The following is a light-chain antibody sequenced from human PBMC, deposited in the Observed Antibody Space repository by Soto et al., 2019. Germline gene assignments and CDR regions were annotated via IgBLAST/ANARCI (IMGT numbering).Light chain of an antibody. V-gene: IGLV1-47*01. Sequence: QSVLAQPPSASGSPGQRVTISCSGSSSNIGGSYVYWYQQLPGMAPKLLIFRTNERPSGVPDRFSGSKSGTSASLAISGLRSEDEADYYCAAWDDSLSGVLFGGGTKLTVL. CDR1: SSNIGGSY. CDR3: AAWDDSLSGVL. J-gene: IGLJ2*01. CDR2: RTN.